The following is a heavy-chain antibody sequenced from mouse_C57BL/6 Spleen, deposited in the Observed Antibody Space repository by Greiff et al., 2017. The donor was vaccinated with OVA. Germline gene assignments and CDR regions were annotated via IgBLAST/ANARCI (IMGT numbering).Heavy chain of an antibody. CDR1: GFTFSSYA. D-gene: IGHD2-5*01. CDR3: ARDIYSNWGFAY. V-gene: IGHV5-4*01. Sequence: EVQRVESGGGLVKPGGSLKLSCAASGFTFSSYAMSWVRQTPEKRLEWVATISDGGSYTYYPDNVKGRFTISRDNAKNNLYLQMSHLKSEDTAMYYCARDIYSNWGFAYWGQGTLVTVSA. J-gene: IGHJ3*01. CDR2: ISDGGSYT.